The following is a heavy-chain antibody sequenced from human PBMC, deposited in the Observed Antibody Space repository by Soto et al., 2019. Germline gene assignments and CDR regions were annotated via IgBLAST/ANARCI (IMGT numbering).Heavy chain of an antibody. J-gene: IGHJ4*02. CDR2: ISASGYSA. D-gene: IGHD3-16*01. CDR3: AKGDLLWDPFDL. V-gene: IGHV3-23*01. CDR1: GVPFINYA. Sequence: WGSLTLSCAASGVPFINYAITWVRQAPGKGLEWVSIISASGYSAYYGGAVKGRFTTSRDNSRSTLYLQMNGLRAEDTAVYYCAKGDLLWDPFDLWGQGTLVTVSS.